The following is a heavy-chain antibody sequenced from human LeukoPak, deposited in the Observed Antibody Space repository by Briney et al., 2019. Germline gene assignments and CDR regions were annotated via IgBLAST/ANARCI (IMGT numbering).Heavy chain of an antibody. V-gene: IGHV3-9*01. CDR1: GFTFDDYA. CDR2: ISWSSGSI. Sequence: PGGSLRLSCAASGFTFDDYAMHWVRQAPGKGLEWVSGISWSSGSIGYADSVKGRFTISRDNAKNSLYLQMNSLRAEDTALYYCAKGHRYGDDWYFDLWGRGTLVTVSS. CDR3: AKGHRYGDDWYFDL. D-gene: IGHD4-17*01. J-gene: IGHJ2*01.